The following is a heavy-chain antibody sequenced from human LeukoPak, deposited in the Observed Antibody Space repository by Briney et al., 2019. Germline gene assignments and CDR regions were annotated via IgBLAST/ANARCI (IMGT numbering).Heavy chain of an antibody. J-gene: IGHJ3*02. CDR1: GGSISSYY. Sequence: SETLSLTCTVSGGSISSYYWSWIRQPPGKGLEWIGYTYYSGSTNYNPSLKSRVTISVDTSKNQFSLKLSSVTAADTAVYYCAREDFWSGYTGNENAFDIWGQGTMVTVSS. V-gene: IGHV4-59*01. CDR3: AREDFWSGYTGNENAFDI. D-gene: IGHD3-3*01. CDR2: TYYSGST.